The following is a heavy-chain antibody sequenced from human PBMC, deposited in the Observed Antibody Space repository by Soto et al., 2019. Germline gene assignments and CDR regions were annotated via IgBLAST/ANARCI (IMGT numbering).Heavy chain of an antibody. CDR3: ARQWLDSYYFDY. CDR1: GFTFSSYA. CDR2: ISGNGGST. Sequence: PGGSLRLSCAASGFTFSSYAMHWVRQAPGKGLEYVSGISGNGGSTYYANSVKGRFTISRDNSKNTLYLQMGSLRAEDMAVYYCARQWLDSYYFDYWGQGTLVTVSS. V-gene: IGHV3-64*01. D-gene: IGHD6-19*01. J-gene: IGHJ4*02.